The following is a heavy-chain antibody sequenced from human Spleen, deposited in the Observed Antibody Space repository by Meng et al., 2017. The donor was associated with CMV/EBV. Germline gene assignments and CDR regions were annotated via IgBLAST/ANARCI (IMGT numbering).Heavy chain of an antibody. J-gene: IGHJ4*02. V-gene: IGHV3-21*01. Sequence: GGSLRLSCAASGFTFSSYSMNWVRQAPGKGLEWVSSISSSSSYIYYADSVKGRFTISRDNAKNSLYLQMNSLRAEDTAVYYCARDSLRPRRHTFGGVVVWGQGTLVTVSS. CDR3: ARDSLRPRRHTFGGVVV. D-gene: IGHD3-16*02. CDR1: GFTFSSYS. CDR2: ISSSSSYI.